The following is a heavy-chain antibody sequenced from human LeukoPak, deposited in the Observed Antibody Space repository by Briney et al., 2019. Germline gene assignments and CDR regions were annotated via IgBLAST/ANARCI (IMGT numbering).Heavy chain of an antibody. V-gene: IGHV4-34*01. D-gene: IGHD6-13*01. CDR1: GGSFSGYY. J-gene: IGHJ6*02. CDR3: ARGLGAYSSSWHYRYYYYGMDV. Sequence: SETLSLTCAVYGGSFSGYYWSCIRQPPGKGLEWIGEINHSGSTNYNPSLKSRVTISVDTSKNQFSLKLSSVTAADTAVYYCARGLGAYSSSWHYRYYYYGMDVWGQGTTVTVSS. CDR2: INHSGST.